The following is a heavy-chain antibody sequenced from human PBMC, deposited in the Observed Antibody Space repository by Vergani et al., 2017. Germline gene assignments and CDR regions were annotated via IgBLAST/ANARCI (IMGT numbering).Heavy chain of an antibody. CDR1: GCTFGHFD. D-gene: IGHD1-26*01. CDR2: IRYDGSNP. Sequence: QEQLLQSGGGVVQPGGSLRLSCIGSGCTFGHFDMHWVRQAPGKGLAWVAFIRYDGSNPQYIDSVKGRFTISRDNSNDTLFLQMNGLRPEDTGTYFCAKKGGSLYYYGVDVWGQGTTITVSS. CDR3: AKKGGSLYYYGVDV. V-gene: IGHV3-30*02. J-gene: IGHJ6*02.